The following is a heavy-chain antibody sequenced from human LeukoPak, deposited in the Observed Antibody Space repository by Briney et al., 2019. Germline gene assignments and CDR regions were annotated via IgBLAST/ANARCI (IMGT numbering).Heavy chain of an antibody. CDR3: ARFAAGGSYYYYMDV. D-gene: IGHD6-25*01. J-gene: IGHJ6*03. CDR2: VSSSSSYI. CDR1: GFTFSSYH. V-gene: IGHV3-21*01. Sequence: GGSLRLSCAASGFTFSSYHMNWVRQAPGKGLEWVSSVSSSSSYIYYADSVKGRFTVSRDNAKNSLYLQMNSLRAEDTAVFYCARFAAGGSYYYYMDVWGKGTTVTVSS.